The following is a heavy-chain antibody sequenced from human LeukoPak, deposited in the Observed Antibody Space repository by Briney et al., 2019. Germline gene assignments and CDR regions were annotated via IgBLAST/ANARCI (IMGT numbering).Heavy chain of an antibody. V-gene: IGHV4-34*01. J-gene: IGHJ6*02. D-gene: IGHD6-13*01. Sequence: SETLSLTCAVYGGSFSGYYWSWLRQPPGKGLEWIGEINHSGSTNYNPSLKSRVTISVDTSKNQFSLKLSSVTAADTAVYYCASMLGVAAAGTGHYYYGMDVWGQGTTVTVSS. CDR3: ASMLGVAAAGTGHYYYGMDV. CDR2: INHSGST. CDR1: GGSFSGYY.